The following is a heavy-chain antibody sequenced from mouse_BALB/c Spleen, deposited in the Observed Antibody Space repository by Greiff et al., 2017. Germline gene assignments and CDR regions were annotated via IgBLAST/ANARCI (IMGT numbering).Heavy chain of an antibody. V-gene: IGHV1S135*01. J-gene: IGHJ2*01. D-gene: IGHD1-1*01. CDR2: IDPYNGGT. CDR3: ARGRDGGGYIDY. Sequence: VQLQQSGPELGKPGASVKISCKASGYSFTGYNMYWVKQSHRKSLEWIGYIDPYNGGTSYNQKSKGKATLTVDKSSSTAYMHLNSLTSEDSAIYYCARGRDGGGYIDYWGQGTTLTVSS. CDR1: GYSFTGYN.